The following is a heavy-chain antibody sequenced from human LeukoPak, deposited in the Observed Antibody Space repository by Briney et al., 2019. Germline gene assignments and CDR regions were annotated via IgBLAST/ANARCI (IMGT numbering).Heavy chain of an antibody. J-gene: IGHJ4*02. V-gene: IGHV1-2*02. CDR2: INPNSAGT. Sequence: ASVKVCCKASGYTFTGYYMHWVRRAPGQGLEWMGWINPNSAGTNYAQKFQGRVTMTRDTSISTAYMELSRLRSDDTAVYYCARGRITMVRGVNYWGQGTLVTVSS. CDR3: ARGRITMVRGVNY. D-gene: IGHD3-10*01. CDR1: GYTFTGYY.